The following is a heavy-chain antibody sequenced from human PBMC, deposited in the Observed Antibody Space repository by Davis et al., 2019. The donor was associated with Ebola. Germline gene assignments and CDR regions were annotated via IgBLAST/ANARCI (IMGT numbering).Heavy chain of an antibody. D-gene: IGHD2-8*01. CDR2: ISAYNGNT. CDR1: GYTFTSYG. CDR3: ARDLGPLMVSEGWFDP. V-gene: IGHV1-18*04. J-gene: IGHJ5*02. Sequence: ASVKVSCKASGYTFTSYGISWVRQAPGQGLEWMGWISAYNGNTNYAQKLQGRVTITADESTSTAYMELSSLRSEDTAVYYCARDLGPLMVSEGWFDPWGQGTLVTVSS.